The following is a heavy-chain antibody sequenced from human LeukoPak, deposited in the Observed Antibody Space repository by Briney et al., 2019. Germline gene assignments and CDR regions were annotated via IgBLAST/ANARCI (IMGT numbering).Heavy chain of an antibody. D-gene: IGHD3-22*01. J-gene: IGHJ3*02. V-gene: IGHV3-48*01. Sequence: GGSLRLSCAASGFTLSSYSMNWVRQAPGKGLEWVSYISSSSSTIYYADSVKGRFTISRDNAKNSLYLQMNSLRAEDTAVYYCARDGNYYDSSGYYFLGFRGAFDIWGQGTMVTVSS. CDR2: ISSSSSTI. CDR3: ARDGNYYDSSGYYFLGFRGAFDI. CDR1: GFTLSSYS.